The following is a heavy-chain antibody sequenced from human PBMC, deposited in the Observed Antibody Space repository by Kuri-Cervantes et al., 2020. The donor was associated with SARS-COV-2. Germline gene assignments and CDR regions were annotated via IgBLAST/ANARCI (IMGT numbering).Heavy chain of an antibody. J-gene: IGHJ4*02. Sequence: SETLSLICTVSGGSISSTSYYWGWVRQPPGKGLEWIGSIYYSGSTYYNPSLKSRVTISVDTSKNQFSLKLSSVTAADTAVYYCARHVVSGWSGYFDYWGQGTLVTVSS. CDR3: ARHVVSGWSGYFDY. D-gene: IGHD3-3*01. CDR2: IYYSGST. V-gene: IGHV4-39*01. CDR1: GGSISSTSYY.